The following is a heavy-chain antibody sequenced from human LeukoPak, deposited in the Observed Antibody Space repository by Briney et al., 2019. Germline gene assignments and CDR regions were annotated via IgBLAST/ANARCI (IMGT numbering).Heavy chain of an antibody. D-gene: IGHD6-13*01. J-gene: IGHJ4*02. Sequence: GGSLRLSCAASGFTFRNNYRSWVRQAPGKGLEWVSVIFGDGGTSYADSVRGRFTISRDNSKNTLYLQMNSLRAEDTAVYYCSIRIAASDFDYWGQGTLVTVSS. CDR2: IFGDGGT. V-gene: IGHV3-53*01. CDR3: SIRIAASDFDY. CDR1: GFTFRNNY.